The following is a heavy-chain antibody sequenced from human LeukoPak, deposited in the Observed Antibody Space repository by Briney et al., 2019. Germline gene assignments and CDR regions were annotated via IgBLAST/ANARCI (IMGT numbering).Heavy chain of an antibody. CDR3: AKGYHSSSWYWFDP. D-gene: IGHD6-13*01. V-gene: IGHV3-23*01. CDR2: ISGSGGST. Sequence: PGGSLRLSCAASGFTFSSYAMSWVRQAPGKGLEWVSAISGSGGSTYYADSVKGRFTVSRDNSKNTLYLQMNSLRAEDTAVYYCAKGYHSSSWYWFDPWGQGTLVTVSS. CDR1: GFTFSSYA. J-gene: IGHJ5*02.